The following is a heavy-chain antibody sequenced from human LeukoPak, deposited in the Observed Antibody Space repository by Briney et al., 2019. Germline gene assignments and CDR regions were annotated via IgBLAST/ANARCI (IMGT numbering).Heavy chain of an antibody. Sequence: GASVKVSCKASGYTFTGYYMHWVRQAPGQGLEWMGWINPNSGGTNYAQKFQGRVTMTRDTSISTAYMELSRLRSDDTAVYYCARGRQYYYGSGSYYNVGIVLNWFDPWGQGTLVTVSS. J-gene: IGHJ5*02. V-gene: IGHV1-2*02. CDR1: GYTFTGYY. CDR2: INPNSGGT. CDR3: ARGRQYYYGSGSYYNVGIVLNWFDP. D-gene: IGHD3-10*01.